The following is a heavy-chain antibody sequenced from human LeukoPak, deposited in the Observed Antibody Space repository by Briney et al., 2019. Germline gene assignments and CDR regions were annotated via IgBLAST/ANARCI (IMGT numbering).Heavy chain of an antibody. D-gene: IGHD3-10*01. Sequence: SETLSLTCTVSGYSISSGHYWGWIRQPPGKGLEWIGSIYRSGNTFYNPSLKSRVTISVDTSKNQFSLKLNSVTAADTAVYYCARRPRGVIIKTWFDPWGQGTLVTVSS. J-gene: IGHJ5*02. CDR1: GYSISSGHY. CDR2: IYRSGNT. V-gene: IGHV4-38-2*02. CDR3: ARRPRGVIIKTWFDP.